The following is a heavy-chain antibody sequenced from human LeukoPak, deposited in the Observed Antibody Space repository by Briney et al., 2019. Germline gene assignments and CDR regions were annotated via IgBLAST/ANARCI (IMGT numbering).Heavy chain of an antibody. CDR2: INPNSGGT. CDR1: GYTFTSYG. V-gene: IGHV1-18*01. J-gene: IGHJ4*02. Sequence: ASVKVSCKASGYTFTSYGISWVRQAPGQGLERMGWINPNSGGTNYAQNLQVRVTMTTDTSTSTAYMELRSLRSDDTAVYYCARENVYYDSSDYYPRFDYWGQGTLVTVSS. CDR3: ARENVYYDSSDYYPRFDY. D-gene: IGHD3-22*01.